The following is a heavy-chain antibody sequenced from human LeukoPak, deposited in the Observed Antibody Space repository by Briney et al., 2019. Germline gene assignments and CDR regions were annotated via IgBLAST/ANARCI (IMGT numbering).Heavy chain of an antibody. CDR2: IYYRGNT. CDR3: ARDSPPQYASSSAGFDY. D-gene: IGHD6-6*01. CDR1: GDPIRSYY. V-gene: IGHV4-59*01. J-gene: IGHJ4*02. Sequence: PSETLSFTCTVSGDPIRSYYWSWIRQPPGKGLEWIGYIYYRGNTNYNPSLKSRVIISIDTSKNQFSLKLSSVTAADTAVYFCARDSPPQYASSSAGFDYWGQGTLVTVSS.